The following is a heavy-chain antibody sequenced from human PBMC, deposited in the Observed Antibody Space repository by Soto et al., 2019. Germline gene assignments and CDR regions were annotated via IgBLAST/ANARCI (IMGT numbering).Heavy chain of an antibody. CDR1: GGSISSGGYY. CDR3: ARAYYDYVWGSYYEIDY. Sequence: QVQLQESGPGLVKPSQTLSLTCTVSGGSISSGGYYWSWIRQHPGKGLEWIGYIYYRGSTYYNPSLKSRVTLSVDTSKNQFSLKLSSVTAADTAVYYCARAYYDYVWGSYYEIDYWGQGTLVTVSS. D-gene: IGHD3-16*01. V-gene: IGHV4-31*03. J-gene: IGHJ4*02. CDR2: IYYRGST.